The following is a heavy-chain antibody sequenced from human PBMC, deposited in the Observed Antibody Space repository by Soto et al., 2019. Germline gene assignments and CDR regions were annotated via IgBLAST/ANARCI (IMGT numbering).Heavy chain of an antibody. CDR1: GGNIRSSNYY. V-gene: IGHV4-39*02. CDR3: SQRAPERLDP. Sequence: SQTLPLTCTVSGGNIRSSNYYWACLLPPPRKGPDWLGTSHYFLSTYGKPSLKVRTPVSVDTSKNHFSLQRRSVPAADTALYYCSQRAPERLDPWGQGTLVSVSS. J-gene: IGHJ5*02. CDR2: SHYFLST. D-gene: IGHD1-26*01.